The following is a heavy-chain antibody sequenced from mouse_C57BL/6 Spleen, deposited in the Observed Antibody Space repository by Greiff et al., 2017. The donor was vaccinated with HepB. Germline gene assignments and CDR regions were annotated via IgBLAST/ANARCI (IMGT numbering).Heavy chain of an antibody. CDR2: IDPEDGDT. CDR3: TKGYGGGYFDV. D-gene: IGHD3-1*01. CDR1: GFNIKDYY. Sequence: EVQLQQSGAELVRPGASVKLSCTASGFNIKDYYMHWVKQRPEQGLEWIGRIDPEDGDTEYAPKFQGKATMTADTSSNTAYLQLSSLTSEDTAVYYCTKGYGGGYFDVWGTGTTVTVSS. J-gene: IGHJ1*03. V-gene: IGHV14-1*01.